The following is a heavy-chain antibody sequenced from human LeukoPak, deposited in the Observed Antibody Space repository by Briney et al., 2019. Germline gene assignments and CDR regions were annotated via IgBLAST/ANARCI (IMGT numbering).Heavy chain of an antibody. Sequence: GGSLRLSCAASGFTFSSYGMHWVRQAPGKGLEWVAVIWYDGSNKYYADSVKGRFTISRDNSKNTLYLQMNSLRAEDTAVYYCARDGFTMIVVGCYFDLWGRGTLVTVSS. V-gene: IGHV3-33*01. CDR3: ARDGFTMIVVGCYFDL. D-gene: IGHD3-22*01. CDR2: IWYDGSNK. J-gene: IGHJ2*01. CDR1: GFTFSSYG.